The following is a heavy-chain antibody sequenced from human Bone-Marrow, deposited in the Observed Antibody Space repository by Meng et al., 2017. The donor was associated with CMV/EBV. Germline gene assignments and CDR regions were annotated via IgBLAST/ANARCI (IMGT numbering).Heavy chain of an antibody. CDR3: AKAERAAGWFDP. CDR2: IYSGGSST. Sequence: GGSLRLSCVSSGFKFGYYLMTWVRQAPGKGLEWVSVIYSGGSSTYYADSVKGRFTISRDNSKNTLYLQMNSLRAEDTAVYYCAKAERAAGWFDPWGQGTLVTVSS. V-gene: IGHV3-23*03. D-gene: IGHD2-15*01. J-gene: IGHJ5*02. CDR1: GFKFGYYL.